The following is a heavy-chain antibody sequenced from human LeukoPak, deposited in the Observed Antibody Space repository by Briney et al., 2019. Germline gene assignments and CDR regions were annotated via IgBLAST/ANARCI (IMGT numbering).Heavy chain of an antibody. V-gene: IGHV3-48*01. D-gene: IGHD3-10*01. Sequence: GGSLRLSCAASGFTFSSYSMNWVRQAPGKGQEWVSYISGRSSTKYYADSVKGRFTISRDNAENSLCLQMNSLRVEDTAVYYCARVRLDSGTYSLYYWGQGTLVTVSS. CDR1: GFTFSSYS. J-gene: IGHJ4*02. CDR3: ARVRLDSGTYSLYY. CDR2: ISGRSSTK.